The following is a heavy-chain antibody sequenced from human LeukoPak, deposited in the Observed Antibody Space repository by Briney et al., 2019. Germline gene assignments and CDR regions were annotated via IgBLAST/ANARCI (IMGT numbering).Heavy chain of an antibody. D-gene: IGHD2-21*02. CDR1: GFTVSSNY. CDR3: ARTPSGYCGGDCYWSDC. J-gene: IGHJ4*02. CDR2: IYSGGST. Sequence: GGSLRLSCAASGFTVSSNYMSWVRQAPGKGLEWVSVIYSGGSTYYADSVKGRFTISRDSAKNSLYLQMNSLRAEDTAVYYCARTPSGYCGGDCYWSDCWGQGTLVTVSS. V-gene: IGHV3-53*01.